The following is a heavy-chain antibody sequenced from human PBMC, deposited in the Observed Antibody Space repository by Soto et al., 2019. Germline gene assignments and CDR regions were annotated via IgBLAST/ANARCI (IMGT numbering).Heavy chain of an antibody. CDR3: ARADPDASVGY. Sequence: SETLSLTCTVSGGSMSSHYWTWLRQPPGKGLEWIGYISYSGSTYYNPSLKSRATISADTSRNQFSLKLSSVIAADTAVYYCARADPDASVGYWGQGTLVTVSS. CDR1: GGSMSSHY. V-gene: IGHV4-59*11. CDR2: ISYSGST. J-gene: IGHJ4*02. D-gene: IGHD3-16*01.